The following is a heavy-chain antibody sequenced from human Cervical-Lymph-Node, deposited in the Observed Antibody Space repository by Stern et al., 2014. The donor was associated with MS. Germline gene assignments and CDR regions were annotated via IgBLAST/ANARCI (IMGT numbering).Heavy chain of an antibody. CDR1: GFSFSRYA. V-gene: IGHV3-33*01. CDR2: IWYDGSNP. CDR3: ASAYSSSHYYFDY. Sequence: VQLVESGGGVVQPGRSLRLSCAASGFSFSRYAMHWVRQAPGQGLGWVALIWYDGSNPYYADSGTGRFPISRDNFKNTLYLQMNSLRAEDTAVYYCASAYSSSHYYFDYWGQGTLVTVSS. J-gene: IGHJ4*02. D-gene: IGHD6-13*01.